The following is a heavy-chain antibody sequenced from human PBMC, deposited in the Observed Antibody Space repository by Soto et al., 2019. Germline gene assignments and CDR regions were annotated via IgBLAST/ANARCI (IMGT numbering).Heavy chain of an antibody. CDR2: LSGSGTST. CDR1: GFSFVNYA. Sequence: GGSLRLSCAASGFSFVNYAMNWVRQAPGKGLEWVSGLSGSGTSTYYADSVKGRFTISRDNSRDTLFLQMNSLTADDTAVYYCEKATKNGGWFNPFDSWGQGALVTVYS. J-gene: IGHJ4*02. CDR3: EKATKNGGWFNPFDS. V-gene: IGHV3-23*01. D-gene: IGHD6-19*01.